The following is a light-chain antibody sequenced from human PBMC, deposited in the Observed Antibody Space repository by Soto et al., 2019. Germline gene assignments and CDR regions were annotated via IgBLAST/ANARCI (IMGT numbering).Light chain of an antibody. Sequence: DIQMTQSPSTLSASVGDRVTITCRASQSIGGWLAWYQQKPGKAPKVLIYDASSLESGVPSRFSGSGSGTEFTLTISSRQPEDCATYYCQEHDSYPLTFGGGTKGEIK. CDR2: DAS. CDR3: QEHDSYPLT. J-gene: IGKJ4*01. V-gene: IGKV1-5*01. CDR1: QSIGGW.